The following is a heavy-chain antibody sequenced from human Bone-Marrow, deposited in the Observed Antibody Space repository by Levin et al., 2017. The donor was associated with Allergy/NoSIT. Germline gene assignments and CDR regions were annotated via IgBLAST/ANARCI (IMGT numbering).Heavy chain of an antibody. J-gene: IGHJ4*02. CDR2: ISSSSNYI. V-gene: IGHV3-21*01. CDR1: GFTFSSYS. Sequence: GGSLRLSCAASGFTFSSYSLNWFPQAPGKGLEWVSSISSSSNYIYYADSVKGRFTISRDNAKNSLYLQMNSLRAEDTAVYYCARDFGQTNGIAHWGQGTLVTVSS. CDR3: ARDFGQTNGIAH. D-gene: IGHD3-10*01.